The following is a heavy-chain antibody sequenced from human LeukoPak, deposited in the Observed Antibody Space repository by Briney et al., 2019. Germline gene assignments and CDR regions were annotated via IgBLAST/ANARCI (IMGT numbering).Heavy chain of an antibody. Sequence: GGSLRLSCVVSGFRFDDYAMHWVRQAPGKGLEWVSSISGSGSKIYYADSVQGRFTISRDNAKNSLYLQMNSLRSEDTAVYYCASGLNSTPFWGQGTLVTVSS. V-gene: IGHV3-21*01. D-gene: IGHD2/OR15-2a*01. CDR2: ISGSGSKI. CDR1: GFRFDDYA. CDR3: ASGLNSTPF. J-gene: IGHJ4*02.